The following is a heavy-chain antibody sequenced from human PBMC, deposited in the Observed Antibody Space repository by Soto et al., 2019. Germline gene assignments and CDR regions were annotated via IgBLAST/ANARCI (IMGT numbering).Heavy chain of an antibody. V-gene: IGHV3-53*01. CDR1: GFIGSRNY. D-gene: IGHD3-3*01. Sequence: GGSLSLSCAASGFIGSRNYMSWVRHALGKGLERDSDIYSGGSTYYADSVKGRLTIFRDSSKNSLYILMYRQRAEDTTLYYCAINLETWCQGTT. CDR3: AINLET. J-gene: IGHJ6*02. CDR2: IYSGGST.